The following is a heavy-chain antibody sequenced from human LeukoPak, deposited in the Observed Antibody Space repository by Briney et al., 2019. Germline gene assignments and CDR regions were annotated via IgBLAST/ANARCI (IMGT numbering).Heavy chain of an antibody. D-gene: IGHD4-17*01. CDR3: ARVGPFGSDYFLDY. CDR1: GLTFSTYW. Sequence: GGSLRLSCAASGLTFSTYWMSWVRQAPGKGLDWVANIKQDGCAKYHVDSVKGRFTISRDNAKNSLYLQMNSLRVEDTAVYYCARVGPFGSDYFLDYWGQGTLVTVSS. J-gene: IGHJ4*02. CDR2: IKQDGCAK. V-gene: IGHV3-7*05.